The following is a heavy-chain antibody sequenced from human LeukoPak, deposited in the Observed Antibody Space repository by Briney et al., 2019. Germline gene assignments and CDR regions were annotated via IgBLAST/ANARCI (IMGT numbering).Heavy chain of an antibody. CDR1: GFTFSSYA. D-gene: IGHD3-22*01. CDR3: ARDYYDSSGYYPDAFDI. J-gene: IGHJ3*02. V-gene: IGHV3-23*01. CDR2: ISGSGGST. Sequence: GGSLRLSCAASGFTFSSYAMSWVRQAPGKGLEWVSAISGSGGSTYYADSVKGRFTISRDNAKNSLYLQMNSLRAEDTAVYYCARDYYDSSGYYPDAFDIWGQGTMVTVSS.